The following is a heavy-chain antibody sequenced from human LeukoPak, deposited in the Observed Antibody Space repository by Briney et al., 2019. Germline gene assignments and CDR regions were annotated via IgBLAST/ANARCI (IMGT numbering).Heavy chain of an antibody. V-gene: IGHV1-69*05. CDR2: MSPIFRTA. CDR1: GGTFSSYA. J-gene: IGHJ4*02. CDR3: ARGRLYGGKGQPHFDY. D-gene: IGHD4-23*01. Sequence: ASVKVPCKASGGTFSSYAISCVRQAPGQGREWRGGMSPIFRTAHYAQKFQGRVTIPTAESTSPAYTELSSLRSEEKAVYYCARGRLYGGKGQPHFDYWGPGTPVTVSS.